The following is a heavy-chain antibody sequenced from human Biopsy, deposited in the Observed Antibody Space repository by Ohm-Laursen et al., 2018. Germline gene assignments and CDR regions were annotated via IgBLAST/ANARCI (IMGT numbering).Heavy chain of an antibody. D-gene: IGHD3-9*01. CDR2: ISYNERT. V-gene: IGHV4-31*03. CDR3: VREPKTGTAEAWYFDL. Sequence: SDTLSLTCIVSGASVKTSGYFWAWIRQPPAKGLEWIGYISYNERTHYNPSLTSRLAISLDTSNNRISLQLRSVSVADTAVYYCVREPKTGTAEAWYFDLWGRGSPVTVPS. CDR1: GASVKTSGYF. J-gene: IGHJ2*01.